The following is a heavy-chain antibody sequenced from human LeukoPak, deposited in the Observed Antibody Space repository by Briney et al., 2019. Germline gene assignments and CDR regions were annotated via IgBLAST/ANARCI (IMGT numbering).Heavy chain of an antibody. CDR1: GFTFSSYE. CDR2: ISSSGSTI. J-gene: IGHJ3*02. V-gene: IGHV3-48*03. D-gene: IGHD1-26*01. Sequence: GGSLRLSCAASGFTFSSYEMNWVRQAPGKGLEWVSYISSSGSTIYYADSVKGRFTISRDNAKNSLYLQMNSLRAEDTAVYYCARGESGDAFDIWGQGTMVTVSS. CDR3: ARGESGDAFDI.